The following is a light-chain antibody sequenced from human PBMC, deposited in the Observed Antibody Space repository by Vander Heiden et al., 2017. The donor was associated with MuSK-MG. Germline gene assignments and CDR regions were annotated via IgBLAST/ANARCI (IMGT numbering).Light chain of an antibody. CDR2: EGS. V-gene: IGLV2-23*01. CDR3: CSYAGSSTWV. CDR1: SSDVGSYNL. J-gene: IGLJ3*02. Sequence: QSALTQPASVSGSPGQSITISCTGTSSDVGSYNLVAWYQQHPGKAPKLMIYEGSKRPSGVSNRFSGSKSGNTASLTISRLQADDEADYDCCSYAGSSTWVFGGGTKLTVL.